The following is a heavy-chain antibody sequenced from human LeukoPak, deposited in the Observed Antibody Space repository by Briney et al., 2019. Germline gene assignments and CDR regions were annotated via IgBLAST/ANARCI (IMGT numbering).Heavy chain of an antibody. CDR3: ARDPYGDYYYGMDV. V-gene: IGHV3-7*03. J-gene: IGHJ6*04. CDR2: IKQDGSEK. Sequence: QAGGSLRLSCAASGFTFSSYWMCWVRQAPGKGLEWVANIKQDGSEKYYVDSVKGRFTISRDNAKNSLYLQMNSLRAEDTAVYYCARDPYGDYYYGMDVWGKGTTVTVSS. D-gene: IGHD4-17*01. CDR1: GFTFSSYW.